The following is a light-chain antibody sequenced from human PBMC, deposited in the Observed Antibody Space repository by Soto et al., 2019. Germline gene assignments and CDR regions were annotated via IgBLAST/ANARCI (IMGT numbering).Light chain of an antibody. CDR1: SSDVGSYNL. J-gene: IGLJ3*02. CDR3: CSYAGSSTLV. Sequence: QSALTQPASVSGSPGQSITISCTGTSSDVGSYNLVSWYQQHPGKAPKLMIYEVSERPSGVSNRFSGSKSGNTASLTISGLQAEDESAYYCCSYAGSSTLVFGGGTKLTVL. CDR2: EVS. V-gene: IGLV2-23*02.